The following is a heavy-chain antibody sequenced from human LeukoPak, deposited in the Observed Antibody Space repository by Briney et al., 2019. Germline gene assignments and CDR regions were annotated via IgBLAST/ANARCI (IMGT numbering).Heavy chain of an antibody. CDR3: ARERGSITIDAFDI. CDR2: IYYSGST. J-gene: IGHJ3*02. V-gene: IGHV4-59*01. D-gene: IGHD3-10*01. Sequence: SETLSLTCAAAGGSISSYYWSWIRQPPGKGLEWIGYIYYSGSTNYNPSLKSRVTISVDTSKNQFSLKLSSVTAADTAVYYCARERGSITIDAFDIWGQGTMVTVSS. CDR1: GGSISSYY.